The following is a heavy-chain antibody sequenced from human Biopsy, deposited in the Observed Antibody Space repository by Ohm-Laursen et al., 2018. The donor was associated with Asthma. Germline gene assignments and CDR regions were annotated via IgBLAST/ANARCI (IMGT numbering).Heavy chain of an antibody. V-gene: IGHV3-7*01. CDR3: ARTFHFWSPYHAEHYQL. J-gene: IGHJ1*01. CDR1: VFTFRDYG. D-gene: IGHD3-3*02. Sequence: SLRLSCTASVFTFRDYGMSWVRQVPGQGLEWVANIKHDGTEKNHVDSLKGRFTISRDNAKNSLYLQMNSLRAEDTAVYYCARTFHFWSPYHAEHYQLWGQGTLVTVPS. CDR2: IKHDGTEK.